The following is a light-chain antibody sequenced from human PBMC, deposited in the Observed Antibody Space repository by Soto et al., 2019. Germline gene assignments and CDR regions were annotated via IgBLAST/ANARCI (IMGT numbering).Light chain of an antibody. CDR3: SSYAGSSTV. J-gene: IGLJ1*01. CDR1: SSDVGGYNY. Sequence: QSVLTQPPSASGSPGQSVTISCTGTSSDVGGYNYVSWYQQHPDKAPKLMIYEVSKRPSGVPDRFSGSKSGNTASLTVSGLQAEDEADYYCSSYAGSSTVFGTGTKVTVL. V-gene: IGLV2-8*01. CDR2: EVS.